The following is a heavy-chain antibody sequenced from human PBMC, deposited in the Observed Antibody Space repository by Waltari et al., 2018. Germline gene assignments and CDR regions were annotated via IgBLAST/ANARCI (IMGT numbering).Heavy chain of an antibody. V-gene: IGHV1-69*01. Sequence: QVQLVQSGAEVKKPGSSVKVSCKASGGTFSSYAISWVRQAPGHGLEWMGGIIPIFGTANYAQKFQGRVTITADESTSTAYMELSSLRSEDTAVYYCARVLSDNDYDSSGYYWWYFDYWGQGTLVTVSS. CDR3: ARVLSDNDYDSSGYYWWYFDY. J-gene: IGHJ4*02. CDR1: GGTFSSYA. CDR2: IIPIFGTA. D-gene: IGHD3-22*01.